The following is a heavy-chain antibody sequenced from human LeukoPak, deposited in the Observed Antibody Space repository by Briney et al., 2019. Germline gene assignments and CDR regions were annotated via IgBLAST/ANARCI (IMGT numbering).Heavy chain of an antibody. CDR2: IYHSGST. V-gene: IGHV4-30-2*01. CDR1: GVSISSGGYY. CDR3: ARGRWQQLVRYNWFDP. J-gene: IGHJ5*02. D-gene: IGHD6-13*01. Sequence: SETLSLTCTVSGVSISSGGYYWSWIRQPPGKGLEWIGYIYHSGSTNYNPSLKSRVTISVDTSKNQFSLKLSSVTAADTAVYYCARGRWQQLVRYNWFDPWGQGTLVTVSS.